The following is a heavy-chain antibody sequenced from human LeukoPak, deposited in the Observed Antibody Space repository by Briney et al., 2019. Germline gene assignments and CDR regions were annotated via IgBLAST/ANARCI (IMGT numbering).Heavy chain of an antibody. J-gene: IGHJ5*02. CDR1: GGSISSSSYY. CDR3: ARGRVLVGATRWFDP. Sequence: SETLSLTCTVSGGSISSSSYYWGWIRQPPGKGLEWIGSIYYSGSTYYNPSLKSRVTKSVDTSKNQFSLKLSSVTAADTAVYYCARGRVLVGATRWFDPWGQGTLVTVSS. V-gene: IGHV4-39*07. CDR2: IYYSGST. D-gene: IGHD1-26*01.